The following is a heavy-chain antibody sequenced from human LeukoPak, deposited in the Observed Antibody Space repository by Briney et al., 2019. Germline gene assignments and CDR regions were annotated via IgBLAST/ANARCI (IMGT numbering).Heavy chain of an antibody. CDR3: ARDRVPLLGWLVSGTYYYYGMDV. Sequence: GASVKVSCKASGYTFTSYGISWVRQAPGQGLEWMGWISAYNGNTNYAQKLQGRVTMTTDTSTSTAYMELRSLRSDDTAVYYCARDRVPLLGWLVSGTYYYYGMDVWGQGTTVTVSS. J-gene: IGHJ6*02. D-gene: IGHD6-19*01. CDR1: GYTFTSYG. CDR2: ISAYNGNT. V-gene: IGHV1-18*01.